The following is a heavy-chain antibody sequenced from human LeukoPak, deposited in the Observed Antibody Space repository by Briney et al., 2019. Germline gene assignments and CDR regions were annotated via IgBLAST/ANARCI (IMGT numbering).Heavy chain of an antibody. CDR1: GFTFSSYS. D-gene: IGHD6-13*01. V-gene: IGHV3-21*01. J-gene: IGHJ3*02. CDR2: ISSSSSYI. CDR3: ASCRNINWYRAFDI. Sequence: GGSLRLSCAASGFTFSSYSMNWVRQAPGKGLEWVSSISSSSSYIYYADSVKGRFTISRDNAKNSLYLQMNSLRAEDTAVYYCASCRNINWYRAFDIWGQGTMVTVSS.